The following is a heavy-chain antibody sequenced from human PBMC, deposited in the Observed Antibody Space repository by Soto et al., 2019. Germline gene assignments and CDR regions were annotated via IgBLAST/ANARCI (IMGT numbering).Heavy chain of an antibody. Sequence: QVQLVESGGGVVQPGRSLRLSCAASGFTFSSYAMHGVRQAPGKGLEWVAVISYDGSNKYYADSVKGRFTISRDNSKNTLYLQMNSLRAEDTAVYYCARVTGGGSGWTFDYWGQGTLVTVSS. CDR3: ARVTGGGSGWTFDY. D-gene: IGHD6-19*01. J-gene: IGHJ4*02. V-gene: IGHV3-30-3*01. CDR1: GFTFSSYA. CDR2: ISYDGSNK.